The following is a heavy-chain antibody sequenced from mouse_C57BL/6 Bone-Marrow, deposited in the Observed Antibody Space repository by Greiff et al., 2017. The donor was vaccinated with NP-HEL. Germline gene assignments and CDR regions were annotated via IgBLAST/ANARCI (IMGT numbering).Heavy chain of an antibody. D-gene: IGHD4-1*01. CDR3: ARLAGELGQGFDY. CDR1: GYAFSSYW. J-gene: IGHJ2*01. Sequence: QVQLQQSGAELVKPGASVKISCKASGYAFSSYWMNWVKQRPGKGLEWIGQIYPGDGDTNYNGKFQGKATLTADKSSSTAYMQLSSLTSEDSAVYFCARLAGELGQGFDYWGQGTTLTVSS. CDR2: IYPGDGDT. V-gene: IGHV1-80*01.